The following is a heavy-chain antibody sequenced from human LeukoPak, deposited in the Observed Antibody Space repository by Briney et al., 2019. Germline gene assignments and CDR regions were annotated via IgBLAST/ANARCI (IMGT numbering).Heavy chain of an antibody. J-gene: IGHJ4*02. D-gene: IGHD2-2*02. CDR1: GFTFSSYS. Sequence: GGSLRLSCAAPGFTFSSYSMNWVRQAPGKGLEWVSSISSSSYIYYADSVKGRFTISRDNAKNSLYLQMNSPRAEDTAMYYCARDDCSSTSCYRINDWGQGTLVTVSS. CDR2: ISSSSYI. V-gene: IGHV3-21*01. CDR3: ARDDCSSTSCYRIND.